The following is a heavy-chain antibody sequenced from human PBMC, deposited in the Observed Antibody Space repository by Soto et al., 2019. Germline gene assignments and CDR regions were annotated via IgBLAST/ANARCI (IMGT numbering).Heavy chain of an antibody. CDR2: IYYSGST. D-gene: IGHD2-8*01. J-gene: IGHJ4*02. CDR3: ARQDIVLMVYANDY. Sequence: PSETLSLTYSVSGGSISSGDYYWNWIRQPPGKGLEWIGHIYYSGSTYYNSSLKSRVTISLDTSKNQFSLKLSSVTAADTAVYYCARQDIVLMVYANDYWGQGTLVTVSS. V-gene: IGHV4-30-4*01. CDR1: GGSISSGDYY.